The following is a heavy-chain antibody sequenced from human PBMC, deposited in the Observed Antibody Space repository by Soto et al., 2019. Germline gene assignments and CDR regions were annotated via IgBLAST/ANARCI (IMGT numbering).Heavy chain of an antibody. CDR2: IYHSESS. CDR1: GGSIRSGGYS. D-gene: IGHD1-1*01. J-gene: IGHJ5*01. V-gene: IGHV4-30-2*01. Sequence: SETLSLICAVSGGSIRSGGYSWSWIRQPPGKGLEWIGNIYHSESSSYNPSLKSRVTMSVDRSKNQFSLKLSSVTAADTAVYYCARDDMGRYLDSWGQGTLVTVSS. CDR3: ARDDMGRYLDS.